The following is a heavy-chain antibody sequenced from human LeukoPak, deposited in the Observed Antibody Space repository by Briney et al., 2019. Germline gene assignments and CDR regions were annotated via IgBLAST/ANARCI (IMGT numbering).Heavy chain of an antibody. V-gene: IGHV1-46*01. CDR3: ARVGYSSVNPDY. CDR1: GYTFTSYG. J-gene: IGHJ4*02. CDR2: INPSGGST. D-gene: IGHD6-19*01. Sequence: ASVKVSCKASGYTFTSYGISWVRQAPGQGLEWMGIINPSGGSTSYAQKFQGRVTMTRDTSTSTVYMELSSLRSEDTAVYYCARVGYSSVNPDYWGQGTLVTVSS.